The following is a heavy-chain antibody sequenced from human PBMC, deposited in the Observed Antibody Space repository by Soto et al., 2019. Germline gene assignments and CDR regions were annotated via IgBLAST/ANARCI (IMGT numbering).Heavy chain of an antibody. CDR2: IYWDDDK. CDR1: GFSLSTSGVG. CDR3: AHRHPLWFGEYFDY. Sequence: SGPTLVNPTQTLTLTCTFSGFSLSTSGVGVGWIRQPPGKALEWLALIYWDDDKRYSPSLKSRLTITKDTSKNQVALTMTNMDPVDTATYYCAHRHPLWFGEYFDYWGQGTLVTVSS. D-gene: IGHD3-10*01. J-gene: IGHJ4*02. V-gene: IGHV2-5*02.